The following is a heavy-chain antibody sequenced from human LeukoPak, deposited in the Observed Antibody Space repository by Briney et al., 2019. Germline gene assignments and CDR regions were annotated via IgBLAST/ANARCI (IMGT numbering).Heavy chain of an antibody. CDR3: LGGIAVAGIHY. CDR2: ISGSGGST. D-gene: IGHD6-19*01. J-gene: IGHJ4*02. Sequence: GGSLRLSCAASGFTFSSYGMNWVRQAPGKGLEWVSAISGSGGSTYYADSVKGRFTISRDNSKNTLYLQMNSLRAEDTAVYYCLGGIAVAGIHYWGQGTLVTVSS. V-gene: IGHV3-23*01. CDR1: GFTFSSYG.